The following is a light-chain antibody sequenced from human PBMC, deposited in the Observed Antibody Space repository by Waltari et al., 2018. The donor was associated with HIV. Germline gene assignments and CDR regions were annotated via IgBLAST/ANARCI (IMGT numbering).Light chain of an antibody. CDR2: DAS. CDR3: QQYKNWPLYT. V-gene: IGKV3-15*01. Sequence: EVVMTQSPATLSVSPGARATISCRASQSVSTNLAWYQQKPGQAPRLLIYDASTGVTGLPARFSGSGSGTEFTLTISSLQSEDFALYYCQQYKNWPLYTFGQGTKLEI. J-gene: IGKJ2*01. CDR1: QSVSTN.